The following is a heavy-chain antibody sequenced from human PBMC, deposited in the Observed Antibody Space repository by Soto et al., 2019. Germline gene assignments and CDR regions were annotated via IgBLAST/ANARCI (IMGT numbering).Heavy chain of an antibody. CDR1: GFTVSSNY. CDR2: IYSGGST. V-gene: IGHV3-66*01. J-gene: IGHJ6*03. Sequence: GGSLRLSCAASGFTVSSNYMSWVRQAPGKGLEWVSVIYSGGSTYYADSVKGRFTISRDNSKNTLYLQMNSLRAEDTAVYYCARIAVTAKDGGNYYYYYYMDVWGKGTTVTVSS. D-gene: IGHD6-19*01. CDR3: ARIAVTAKDGGNYYYYYYMDV.